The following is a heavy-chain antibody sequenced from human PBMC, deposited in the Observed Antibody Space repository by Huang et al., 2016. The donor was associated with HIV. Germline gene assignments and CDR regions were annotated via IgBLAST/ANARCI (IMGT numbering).Heavy chain of an antibody. Sequence: EVQLVESGGGLAQPGGSLRLSCVASGYTFSTYSRNWVSQAPGKGLEWVSYISKTSGATSYAESVKGRFTVSRDNVKNSLYLQMNRLRVEDTAMYYCVRDSSSGLQLRYWGQGALVIVS. CDR1: GYTFSTYS. D-gene: IGHD3-22*01. J-gene: IGHJ4*02. V-gene: IGHV3-48*01. CDR3: VRDSSSGLQLRY. CDR2: ISKTSGAT.